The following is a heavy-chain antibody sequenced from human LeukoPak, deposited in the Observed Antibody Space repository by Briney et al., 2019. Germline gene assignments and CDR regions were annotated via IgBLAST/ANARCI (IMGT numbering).Heavy chain of an antibody. CDR3: AREYGDGFDY. CDR1: GGSISSYY. Sequence: PSETLSLTCTVSGGSISSYYWSWIRQPPGKGLEWIGYIYYSGSTYYNPSLKSRVTISVDTSKNQFSLKLSSVTAADTAVYYCAREYGDGFDYWGQGTLVTVSS. D-gene: IGHD4-17*01. CDR2: IYYSGST. V-gene: IGHV4-59*12. J-gene: IGHJ4*02.